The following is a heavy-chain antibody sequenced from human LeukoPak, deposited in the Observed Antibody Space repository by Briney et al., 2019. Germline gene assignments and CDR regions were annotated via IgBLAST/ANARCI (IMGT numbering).Heavy chain of an antibody. V-gene: IGHV4-59*01. Sequence: SETLSLTCTVSGGSISSYYWSWIRQPPGKGLEWIGYIYYSGSTNYNPSLKSRVTISVDTSKNQFSLKLSSVTAADTAVYYCARSAYGEVDYWGQGTLVTVSS. D-gene: IGHD4-17*01. CDR1: GGSISSYY. J-gene: IGHJ4*02. CDR3: ARSAYGEVDY. CDR2: IYYSGST.